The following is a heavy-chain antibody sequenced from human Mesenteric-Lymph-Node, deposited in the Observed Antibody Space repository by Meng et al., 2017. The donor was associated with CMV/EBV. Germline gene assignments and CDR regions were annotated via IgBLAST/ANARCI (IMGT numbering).Heavy chain of an antibody. CDR1: GGSFSGYY. CDR3: ARHLGYCSSTSCYWGPLDY. V-gene: IGHV4-34*01. CDR2: INHSGST. Sequence: SETLSLTCAVYGGSFSGYYWSWIRQPPGKGLEWIGEINHSGSTNYNPSLKSRVTISVDTSKNQFSLKLSSVTAADTAVYYCARHLGYCSSTSCYWGPLDYWGQGTLVTVSS. J-gene: IGHJ4*02. D-gene: IGHD2-2*01.